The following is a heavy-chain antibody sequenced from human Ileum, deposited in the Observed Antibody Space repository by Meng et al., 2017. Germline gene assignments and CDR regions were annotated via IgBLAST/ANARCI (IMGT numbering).Heavy chain of an antibody. V-gene: IGHV4-4*02. J-gene: IGHJ4*02. CDR2: ISQESGRT. Sequence: QGQLQDAGPGLVKPSGTLALPCAVSGDSISSRDWWSWVRQPPGKGLEWIGEISQESGRTNYNPSLKSRVTISLDKSKNQFSLNLNSVTAADTAVYYCVRNEGYSLGDWGQGTLVPSPQ. D-gene: IGHD2-21*01. CDR1: GDSISSRDW. CDR3: VRNEGYSLGD.